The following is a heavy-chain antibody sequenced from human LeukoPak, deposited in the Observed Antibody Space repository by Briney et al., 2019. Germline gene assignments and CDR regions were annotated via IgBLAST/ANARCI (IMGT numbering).Heavy chain of an antibody. CDR1: GFSFSTYS. D-gene: IGHD3-10*01. CDR3: VASIISPSNY. Sequence: PGGSLRLSCAASGFSFSTYSMNWVRQAPGKGLEWVSSISRNSRYIYYADSMRGRFTISRDNAKNSLYLQMNGLKTEDTAIYYCVASIISPSNYWGQGTLVTVSS. V-gene: IGHV3-21*04. CDR2: ISRNSRYI. J-gene: IGHJ4*02.